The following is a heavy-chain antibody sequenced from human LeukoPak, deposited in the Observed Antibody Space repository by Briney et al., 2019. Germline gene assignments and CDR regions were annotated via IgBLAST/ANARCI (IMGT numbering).Heavy chain of an antibody. D-gene: IGHD2-2*01. Sequence: SETLSLTCAVYGGSFSGYYWSWIRQPPGKGLEWIGEINHSGSTNSNPSLKSRVTIAVDSSRNPFSLKRSSVTAADRAVYYCARGADIVVVPAAKWFDPWGQGTLVTVSS. V-gene: IGHV4-34*01. CDR3: ARGADIVVVPAAKWFDP. CDR1: GGSFSGYY. CDR2: INHSGST. J-gene: IGHJ5*02.